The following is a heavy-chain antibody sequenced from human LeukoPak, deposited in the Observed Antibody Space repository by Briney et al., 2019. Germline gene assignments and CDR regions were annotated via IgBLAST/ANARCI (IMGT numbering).Heavy chain of an antibody. Sequence: PSETLSLTCTVSGGSISNYYWSWIRQPPGRGLEWIGYIYYSGSNPSLKSRVTISMDTSKNQFSLKLSSVTAADTAVYYCAWHSNGVNGDFDYWGQRTLVTVSS. D-gene: IGHD4-23*01. V-gene: IGHV4-59*08. J-gene: IGHJ4*02. CDR2: IYYSG. CDR3: AWHSNGVNGDFDY. CDR1: GGSISNYY.